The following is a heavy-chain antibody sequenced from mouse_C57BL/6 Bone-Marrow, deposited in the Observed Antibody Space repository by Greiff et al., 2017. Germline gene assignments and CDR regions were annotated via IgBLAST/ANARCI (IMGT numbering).Heavy chain of an antibody. Sequence: EVKLMESGPELVKPGDSVKISCKASGYSFTGYFMNWVMQSPGKSLEWIGRINPYNGDTFYNQKFKGKATLTVDKSSSTAHMELRRLTSEDSAVYYCARDGYYGSSKGYFDVWGTGTTVTVSA. CDR3: ARDGYYGSSKGYFDV. J-gene: IGHJ1*03. CDR2: INPYNGDT. V-gene: IGHV1-20*01. D-gene: IGHD1-1*01. CDR1: GYSFTGYF.